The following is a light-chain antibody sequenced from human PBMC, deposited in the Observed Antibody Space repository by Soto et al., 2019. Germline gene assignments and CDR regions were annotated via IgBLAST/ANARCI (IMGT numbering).Light chain of an antibody. CDR2: DAS. CDR1: QSVSSY. Sequence: EIMLTESPATLSLSPGERATLSCRASQSVSSYLAWYQQKPGQAPRLLIYDASNRATGIPARFSGSGSGTDFTLTIRSLEPEDFAVYYCQQRSNWPPWTFGQGTKV. J-gene: IGKJ1*01. V-gene: IGKV3-11*01. CDR3: QQRSNWPPWT.